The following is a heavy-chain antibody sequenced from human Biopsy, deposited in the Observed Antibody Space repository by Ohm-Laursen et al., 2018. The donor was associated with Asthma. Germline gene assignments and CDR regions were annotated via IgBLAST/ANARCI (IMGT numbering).Heavy chain of an antibody. J-gene: IGHJ1*01. Sequence: SLRLSCSAAGFTFGDYCMSWVRQVPGQGLEWVASIKHDGSEKNHVDSLRGRFTISRDNANNLLFLQMNSLRAEDTAVYYCARTFHFWSPYHAEHFQLWGQGTLVTVSS. V-gene: IGHV3-7*01. CDR2: IKHDGSEK. D-gene: IGHD3-3*01. CDR1: GFTFGDYC. CDR3: ARTFHFWSPYHAEHFQL.